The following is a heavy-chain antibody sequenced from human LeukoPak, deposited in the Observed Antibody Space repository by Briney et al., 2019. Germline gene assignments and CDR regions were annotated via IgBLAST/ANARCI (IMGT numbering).Heavy chain of an antibody. J-gene: IGHJ6*02. Sequence: ASVKVSCKASGYTFTSYDINWVRQATGQGLGWTGWMNPNSGNTGYAQKFQGRVTMTRNTSISTAYMELSSLRSEDTAVYYCARGLEAYYDFWSGYYTFYYYYYGMDVWGQGTTVTVSS. V-gene: IGHV1-8*01. CDR2: MNPNSGNT. CDR3: ARGLEAYYDFWSGYYTFYYYYYGMDV. D-gene: IGHD3-3*01. CDR1: GYTFTSYD.